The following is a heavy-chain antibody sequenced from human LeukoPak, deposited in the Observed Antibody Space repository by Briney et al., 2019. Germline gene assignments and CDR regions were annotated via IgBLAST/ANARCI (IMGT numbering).Heavy chain of an antibody. V-gene: IGHV3-48*03. D-gene: IGHD3-10*01. CDR3: ARWTEVRDTNFAGLDY. Sequence: HPGGSLRLSCAASGFTFSSYEMNWVRQAPGKGLEWVSYITSSGSAIYYADSVKGRFIISRDNAKNSPYLQMNSLRAEDTAVYYCARWTEVRDTNFAGLDYWGQGTLVTVSS. CDR1: GFTFSSYE. CDR2: ITSSGSAI. J-gene: IGHJ4*02.